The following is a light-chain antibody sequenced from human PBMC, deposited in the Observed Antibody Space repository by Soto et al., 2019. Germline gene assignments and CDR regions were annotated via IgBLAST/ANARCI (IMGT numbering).Light chain of an antibody. Sequence: EIVMTQSPATLSVSPGERATLSCRASQSVSSNLAWYQQKPGQAPRLLIYDASTRATGIPARFSGSGSGTEFTLTISSLQSEDFEVYYCQQYTNWPPITFGQGTKLEIK. CDR3: QQYTNWPPIT. CDR1: QSVSSN. J-gene: IGKJ2*01. CDR2: DAS. V-gene: IGKV3-15*01.